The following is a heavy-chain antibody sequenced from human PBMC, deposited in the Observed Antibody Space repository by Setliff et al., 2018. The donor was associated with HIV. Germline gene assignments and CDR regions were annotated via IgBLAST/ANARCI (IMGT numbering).Heavy chain of an antibody. CDR2: ISSSGDYI. J-gene: IGHJ4*02. V-gene: IGHV3-21*06. Sequence: SCAASGFTFTTYIMHWVRQAPGKGLEWVSSISSSGDYIYTADSVKGRFIISRDNAKNSVYLQMNSLRGEDTAMYYCARDLPLPVEMSASADYWGQGTLVTV. CDR3: ARDLPLPVEMSASADY. D-gene: IGHD3-3*01. CDR1: GFTFTTYI.